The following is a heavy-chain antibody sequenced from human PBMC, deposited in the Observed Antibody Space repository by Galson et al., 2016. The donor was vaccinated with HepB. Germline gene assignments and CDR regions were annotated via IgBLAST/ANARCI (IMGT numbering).Heavy chain of an antibody. J-gene: IGHJ4*02. CDR1: GGSISSSSYY. CDR2: IYYSGST. Sequence: EPLSLTCTVSGGSISSSSYYWGWIRQPPGKGLEWIGSIYYSGSTYYNPSLKSRVTISVDTSKNQFSLKLSSVTAADTAVYYCARRGRLGCFDYWGQGALVTVSS. V-gene: IGHV4-39*01. D-gene: IGHD4-17*01. CDR3: ARRGRLGCFDY.